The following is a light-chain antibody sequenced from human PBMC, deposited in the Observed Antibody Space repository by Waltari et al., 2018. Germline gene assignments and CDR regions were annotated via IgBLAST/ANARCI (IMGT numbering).Light chain of an antibody. J-gene: IGLJ2*01. CDR2: YDS. V-gene: IGLV3-21*04. Sequence: SYVVTQSPSVSVAPGETARITCGGDNIGSKSVHWYQQRPGQAPVLVISYDSDRPSGIPERFSGSNSGNTATLTISWVEADDEADYDWLVWHSTTDHHGVFGGGTKLTVL. CDR1: NIGSKS. CDR3: LVWHSTTDHHGV.